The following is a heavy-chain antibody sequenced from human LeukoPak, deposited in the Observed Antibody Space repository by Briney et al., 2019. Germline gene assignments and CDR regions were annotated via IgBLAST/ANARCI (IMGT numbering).Heavy chain of an antibody. D-gene: IGHD6-13*01. CDR1: GFTFSSYS. Sequence: GGSLRLSCAASGFTFSSYSMNWVRQAPGKGLEWVSSISSSSSYIYYADSVKGRFTISRDNAKNSLYPQMNSLRAEDTAVYYCARVATVTSSISSSSWLGDYMDVWGKGTTVTVSS. J-gene: IGHJ6*03. CDR3: ARVATVTSSISSSSWLGDYMDV. CDR2: ISSSSSYI. V-gene: IGHV3-21*01.